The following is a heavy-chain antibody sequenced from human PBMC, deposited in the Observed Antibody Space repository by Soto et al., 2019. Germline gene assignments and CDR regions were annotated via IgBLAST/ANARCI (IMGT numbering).Heavy chain of an antibody. CDR1: GGTFSSYA. CDR3: ARGGCSSTSCYLDY. Sequence: WASVKVSCKASGGTFSSYAISWVRQAPGQGLEWMGGIIPIFGTANYAQKFQGRVTITADESTSTAYMELSSLRSEDTAVYYCARGGCSSTSCYLDYWGQGTMVTVSS. V-gene: IGHV1-69*13. CDR2: IIPIFGTA. D-gene: IGHD2-2*01. J-gene: IGHJ4*02.